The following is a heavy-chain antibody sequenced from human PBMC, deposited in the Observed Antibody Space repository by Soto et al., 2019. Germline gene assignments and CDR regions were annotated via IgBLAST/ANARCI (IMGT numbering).Heavy chain of an antibody. Sequence: GESLKISCTASGYSFTNYWIGLVRQMPGKGPEWIGIIYPGDSDTRYSPSFQCQVTISANKSTSTAYLLWSSLKASDTAICFCAGSIFYYGMDVWGQGTTVTVSS. V-gene: IGHV5-51*01. CDR1: GYSFTNYW. CDR2: IYPGDSDT. CDR3: AGSIFYYGMDV. J-gene: IGHJ6*02.